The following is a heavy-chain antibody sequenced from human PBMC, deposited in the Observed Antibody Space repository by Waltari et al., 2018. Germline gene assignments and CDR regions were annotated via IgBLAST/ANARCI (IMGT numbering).Heavy chain of an antibody. D-gene: IGHD3-3*01. V-gene: IGHV3-21*02. CDR3: ARDQDNAFWSAFGWLDP. Sequence: EMQLMESGGGLVKPGGSLKLSCVASVFSLRDYTMHWVRQAPGKGREGVSSIRSSASYIFYKDSLKGRFIVSRDNARNSVYLQVNSLTVEDTAVYFCARDQDNAFWSAFGWLDPWGQGTQVTVSS. CDR2: IRSSASYI. J-gene: IGHJ5*02. CDR1: VFSLRDYT.